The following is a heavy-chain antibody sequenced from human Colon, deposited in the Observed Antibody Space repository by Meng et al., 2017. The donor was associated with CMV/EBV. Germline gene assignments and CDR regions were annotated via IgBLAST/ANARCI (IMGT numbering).Heavy chain of an antibody. CDR2: ISRSGGSI. CDR1: GFNFSTYN. D-gene: IGHD4-11*01. J-gene: IGHJ6*02. CDR3: ARDDYSYYYGMDV. Sequence: GESLKISCAGSGFNFSTYNMNWVRQAPGKGLEWVSCISRSGGSIYYTDSVKGRFIISRDNAKNSLYLQMNSLRVEDTAVYYCARDDYSYYYGMDVWGQGTLVTVSS. V-gene: IGHV3-21*01.